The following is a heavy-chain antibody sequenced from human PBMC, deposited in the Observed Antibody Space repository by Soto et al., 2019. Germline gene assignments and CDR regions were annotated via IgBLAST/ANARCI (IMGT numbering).Heavy chain of an antibody. D-gene: IGHD6-13*01. V-gene: IGHV3-30*03. CDR1: GFTLSSYG. J-gene: IGHJ4*02. Sequence: GGSLRLSCAASGFTLSSYGMHWVRQAPGKGLEWVAVISYDGSNKYYADSVKGRFTISRDNSKNTLYLQMNSLRAEDTAVYYCATRIAAADLPFDYWGQGTLVTVSS. CDR3: ATRIAAADLPFDY. CDR2: ISYDGSNK.